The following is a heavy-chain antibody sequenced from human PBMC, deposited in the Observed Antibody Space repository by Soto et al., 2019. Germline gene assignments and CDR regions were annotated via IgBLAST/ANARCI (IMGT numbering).Heavy chain of an antibody. Sequence: GGSLGLSCAASGFTFSSYGMHWVRQAPGKGLEWVAVIWYDGSNKYYADSVKGRFTISRDNSKNTLYLQMNSLRAEDTAVYYCARDPPYYDILTGSSDYYYGMDVWGQGTTVTVSS. CDR2: IWYDGSNK. D-gene: IGHD3-9*01. V-gene: IGHV3-33*01. J-gene: IGHJ6*02. CDR1: GFTFSSYG. CDR3: ARDPPYYDILTGSSDYYYGMDV.